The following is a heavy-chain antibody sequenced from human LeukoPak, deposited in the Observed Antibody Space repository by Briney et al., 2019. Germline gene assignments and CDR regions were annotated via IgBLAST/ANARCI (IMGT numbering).Heavy chain of an antibody. D-gene: IGHD6-6*01. V-gene: IGHV4-59*01. CDR2: IYYSGST. CDR1: GGSISSYY. Sequence: SETLSLTCTVSGGSISSYYWSWIRPPPGKGLEWIGYIYYSGSTNYNPSLKSRVTISVDTSKNQFSLKLSSVTAADTAVYYCARDRSIAARPGWFDPWGQGTLVTVSS. CDR3: ARDRSIAARPGWFDP. J-gene: IGHJ5*02.